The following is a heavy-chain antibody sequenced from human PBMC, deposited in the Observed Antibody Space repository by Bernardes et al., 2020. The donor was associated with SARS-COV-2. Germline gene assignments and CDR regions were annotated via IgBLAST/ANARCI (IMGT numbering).Heavy chain of an antibody. J-gene: IGHJ6*02. D-gene: IGHD3-9*01. CDR2: IYTSGST. V-gene: IGHV4-61*02. CDR1: GGSISSGSYY. CDR3: HASNILTEGMDV. Sequence: TLSLTCTVSGGSISSGSYYWSWIRQPDGKGLEWIGRIYTSGSTNYNPSLKSRVTISVDTSKNQFSLKLSSVTAADTAVYYCHASNILTEGMDVWGQGTTVTGSS.